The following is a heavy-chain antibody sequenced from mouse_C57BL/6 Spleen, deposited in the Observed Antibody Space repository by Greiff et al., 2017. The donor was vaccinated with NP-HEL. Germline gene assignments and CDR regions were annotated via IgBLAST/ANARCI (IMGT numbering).Heavy chain of an antibody. CDR2: ISYDGSN. CDR3: ARVNYDGYYEGDFYAMDY. V-gene: IGHV3-6*01. Sequence: DVQLQESGPGLVKPSQSLSLTCSVTGYSITSGYYWNWIRQFPGNKLEWMGYISYDGSNNYNPSLKNRISITRDTSKNQFFLKLNSVTTEDTATYYCARVNYDGYYEGDFYAMDYWGQGTSVTVSS. D-gene: IGHD2-3*01. CDR1: GYSITSGYY. J-gene: IGHJ4*01.